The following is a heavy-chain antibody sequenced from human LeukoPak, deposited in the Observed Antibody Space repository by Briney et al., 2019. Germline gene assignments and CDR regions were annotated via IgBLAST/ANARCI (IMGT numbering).Heavy chain of an antibody. J-gene: IGHJ6*02. V-gene: IGHV4-59*01. Sequence: PSETLSLTCSVSGGSINSDYWNWIRQPPGKGLEWIGYMYHYGGTNYNPSLKSRVTISIDTSKNQFSLKLSSVTAADTAVYYCARGITIFGVVHYGMDVWGQGTTVTVSS. CDR1: GGSINSDY. CDR3: ARGITIFGVVHYGMDV. CDR2: MYHYGGT. D-gene: IGHD3-3*01.